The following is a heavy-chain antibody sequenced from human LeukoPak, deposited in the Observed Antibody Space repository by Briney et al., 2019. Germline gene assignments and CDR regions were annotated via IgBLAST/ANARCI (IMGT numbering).Heavy chain of an antibody. Sequence: AGGSLRLSCGASGLTLATYWMHWVRQVPGKGLEWVSRINSDGSWTTSADSVKGRLTVSRDNDKNMLYLQVNSLRPEDTAVYHCARSAYCGTNCHYYFESWGQGTLVIVSS. V-gene: IGHV3-74*03. CDR1: GLTLATYW. CDR3: ARSAYCGTNCHYYFES. J-gene: IGHJ4*02. CDR2: INSDGSWT. D-gene: IGHD4/OR15-4a*01.